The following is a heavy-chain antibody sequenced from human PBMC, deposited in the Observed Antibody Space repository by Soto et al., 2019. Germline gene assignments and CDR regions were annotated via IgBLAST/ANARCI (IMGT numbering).Heavy chain of an antibody. V-gene: IGHV3-23*01. CDR3: AKQVRDGTSSPYYFDY. D-gene: IGHD6-6*01. CDR2: ISSAVNT. J-gene: IGHJ4*02. Sequence: GGSLRLSCAGSGFTFSNYAMSWVRQAPGKGPEWVSAISSAVNTYYADSVKGRFTISRDNSKNTLSLQMNSLRAEDTAVYYCAKQVRDGTSSPYYFDYWGQGTLVTVSS. CDR1: GFTFSNYA.